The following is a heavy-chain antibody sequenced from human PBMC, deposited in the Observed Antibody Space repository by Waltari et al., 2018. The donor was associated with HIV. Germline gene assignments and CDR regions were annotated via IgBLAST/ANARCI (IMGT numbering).Heavy chain of an antibody. D-gene: IGHD1-26*01. V-gene: IGHV3-48*01. J-gene: IGHJ4*02. CDR3: GRDYSGTYADFDY. Sequence: EVQLVESGGGLVQPGGSLRLSCAASGFTFSSYSMNWVRQAPGKGLEWVSYISSRGSTIYYADSVRGRFTISRDNAKNSLYLQLNSLRAEDTAVYYCGRDYSGTYADFDYWGQGTLVTVSS. CDR2: ISSRGSTI. CDR1: GFTFSSYS.